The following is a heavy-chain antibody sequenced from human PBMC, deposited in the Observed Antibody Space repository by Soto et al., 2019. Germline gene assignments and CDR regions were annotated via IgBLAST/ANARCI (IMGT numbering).Heavy chain of an antibody. D-gene: IGHD2-15*01. CDR2: IKPTGDNT. V-gene: IGHV3-23*01. CDR1: GFEFGSYA. CDR3: ANNPLATTGGIDHFQP. Sequence: EVQLLESGGGLVQPGGSLRLSCAASGFEFGSYALSWVRQAPGMGLEWVSSIKPTGDNTYYTDSVRGRFTISRDNSKNTLYLHMDSLRAEDTAMYFCANNPLATTGGIDHFQPWGRGTLVTVS. J-gene: IGHJ1*01.